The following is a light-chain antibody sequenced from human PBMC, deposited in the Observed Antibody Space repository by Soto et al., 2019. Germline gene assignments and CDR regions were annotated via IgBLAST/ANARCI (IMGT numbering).Light chain of an antibody. V-gene: IGKV3-20*01. CDR1: QSVSNNY. Sequence: EIVLTQPQGTLSLSPGERATLSCRASQSVSNNYLAWYQQKPGQAPRLLIYGASNRATGIPDRFSGSGSGTDFTLTISSLQPEDFATYYCQQSYSTLRTFGQGTKVDIK. CDR2: GAS. J-gene: IGKJ1*01. CDR3: QQSYSTLRT.